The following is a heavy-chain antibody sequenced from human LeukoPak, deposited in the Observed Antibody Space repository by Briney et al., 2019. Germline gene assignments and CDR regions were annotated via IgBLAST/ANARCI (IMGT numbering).Heavy chain of an antibody. J-gene: IGHJ6*02. CDR2: IYYGGST. CDR1: GGSISSYY. V-gene: IGHV4-59*01. D-gene: IGHD6-25*01. CDR3: ARVGSAGMDV. Sequence: SETLSLTCTVSGGSISSYYWSWIRQPPGKGLEWIGYIYYGGSTNYNPSLKSRVTISVDTSKNQFSLKLSSVTAADTAVYYCARVGSAGMDVWGQGTTVTVSS.